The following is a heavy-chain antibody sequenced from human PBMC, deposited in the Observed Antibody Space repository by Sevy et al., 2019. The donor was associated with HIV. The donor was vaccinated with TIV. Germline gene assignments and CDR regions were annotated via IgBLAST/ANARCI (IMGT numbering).Heavy chain of an antibody. CDR1: GYTLTELS. J-gene: IGHJ4*02. Sequence: ASVKVSCRLSGYTLTELSMHWVRHTPGKGLEWLGGFDPEDGETTYAQKFRDRVTMTEDTSTDTAYMELSSLSSEDTAVYYCTTMEYYHNVIGYSSGDYWGQGTLVTVSS. V-gene: IGHV1-24*01. CDR3: TTMEYYHNVIGYSSGDY. CDR2: FDPEDGET. D-gene: IGHD3-22*01.